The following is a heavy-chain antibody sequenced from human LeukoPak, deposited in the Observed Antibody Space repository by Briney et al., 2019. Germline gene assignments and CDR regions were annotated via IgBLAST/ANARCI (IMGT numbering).Heavy chain of an antibody. CDR1: GFTFSSYW. J-gene: IGHJ4*02. Sequence: GGSLRLACAASGFTFSSYWMHWVRQAPGKGLVWVSRINSDGSSTSYADSVKGRFTISRDNAKNTLYLQMNSLRAEDTAVYYCARDGATYYYDSSGYYPPDYWGQGTLVTVSS. CDR3: ARDGATYYYDSSGYYPPDY. CDR2: INSDGSST. V-gene: IGHV3-74*01. D-gene: IGHD3-22*01.